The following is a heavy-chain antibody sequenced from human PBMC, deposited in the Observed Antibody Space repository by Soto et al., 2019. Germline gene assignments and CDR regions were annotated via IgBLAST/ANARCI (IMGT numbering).Heavy chain of an antibody. CDR3: ARAAHGNIVVVVAAPLAY. D-gene: IGHD2-15*01. Sequence: QVQLVESGGGVVQPGRSLRLSCAASGFTFSSYAMHWVRQAPGKGLEWVAVISYDGSNKYYADSVKGRFTISRDNSKNTLYLQMSSLRAEDTAVYYCARAAHGNIVVVVAAPLAYWGQGTLVTVSS. CDR1: GFTFSSYA. V-gene: IGHV3-30-3*01. J-gene: IGHJ4*02. CDR2: ISYDGSNK.